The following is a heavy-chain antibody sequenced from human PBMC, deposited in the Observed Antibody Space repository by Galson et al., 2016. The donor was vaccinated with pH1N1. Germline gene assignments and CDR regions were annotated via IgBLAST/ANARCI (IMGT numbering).Heavy chain of an antibody. J-gene: IGHJ3*02. CDR2: VNPGGSTI. V-gene: IGHV5-51*01. D-gene: IGHD4-17*01. CDR3: ARQNDYGDYRGDAFDI. CDR1: GYSFTSQW. Sequence: QSGAEVKKPGESLKISCKASGYSFTSQWIAWVRQVPGKGLEWVGVVNPGGSTIRYSPPFQGQVTISSDKSINIAYLQWISLRASDTATYYCARQNDYGDYRGDAFDIWGQWTLVTVSS.